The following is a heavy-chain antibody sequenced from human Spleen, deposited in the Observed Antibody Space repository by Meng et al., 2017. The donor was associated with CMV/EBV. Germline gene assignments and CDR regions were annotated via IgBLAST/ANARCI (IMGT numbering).Heavy chain of an antibody. CDR3: ARGIAAACFFDY. Sequence: GGTLRLSCGASRFTFNGYTMNWVRKAPGKGLEWFASISTSSTYIFYTDSVKGRFTISRDNANSALYPQMDSLRAEDTAVYYCARGIAAACFFDYWGQGTLVTVSS. CDR2: ISTSSTYI. CDR1: RFTFNGYT. D-gene: IGHD6-13*01. V-gene: IGHV3-21*01. J-gene: IGHJ4*02.